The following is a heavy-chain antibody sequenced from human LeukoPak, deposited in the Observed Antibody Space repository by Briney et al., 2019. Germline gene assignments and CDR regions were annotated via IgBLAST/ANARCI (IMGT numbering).Heavy chain of an antibody. D-gene: IGHD2-2*01. CDR1: GFTFSSYA. CDR3: AKWRLLYYFDY. J-gene: IGHJ4*02. CDR2: ISGSGGST. Sequence: GGSLRLSCAASGFTFSSYAMSWVRQAPGRGLEWVSAISGSGGSTYYADPVKGRFTISRDNSKNTLYLQMNSLRAEDTAVYYCAKWRLLYYFDYWGQGTLVTVSS. V-gene: IGHV3-23*01.